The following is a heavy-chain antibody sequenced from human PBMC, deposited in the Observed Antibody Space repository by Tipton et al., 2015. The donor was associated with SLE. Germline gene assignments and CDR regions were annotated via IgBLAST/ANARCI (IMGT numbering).Heavy chain of an antibody. V-gene: IGHV4-59*01. J-gene: IGHJ4*02. CDR3: ARDVAPAAVPLFEY. Sequence: TLSLTCTVSGGSINSYFWSWIRQPPGKGLEWIGYIYYSGSTNYNPSLKSRVTMSVDTSKNQISLKLSSVTAADTAVYYCARDVAPAAVPLFEYWAREPWSPSPQ. CDR2: IYYSGST. CDR1: GGSINSYF. D-gene: IGHD2-2*01.